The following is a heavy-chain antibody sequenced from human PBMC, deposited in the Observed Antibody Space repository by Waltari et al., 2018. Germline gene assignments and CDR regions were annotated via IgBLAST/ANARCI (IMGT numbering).Heavy chain of an antibody. D-gene: IGHD4-17*01. CDR1: GFTFSGSP. Sequence: EVQLVESGGGLVGPGGSLKLSWAASGFTFSGSPMHWVRQASGKGLEWVGRIRSKANSDATAYAASVKGRFTISRDDSKNTAYLQMNSLKTKDTAVYYCTSTVYWGQGTLVTVSS. J-gene: IGHJ4*02. CDR2: IRSKANSDAT. V-gene: IGHV3-73*02. CDR3: TSTVY.